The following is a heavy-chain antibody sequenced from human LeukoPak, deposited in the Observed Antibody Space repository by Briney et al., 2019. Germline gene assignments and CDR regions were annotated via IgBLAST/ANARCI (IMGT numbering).Heavy chain of an antibody. J-gene: IGHJ5*02. CDR3: ASQGYYYDSSGYYYDWFDP. V-gene: IGHV4-61*01. D-gene: IGHD3-22*01. CDR1: GGSVSSGSHY. CDR2: IYYSGST. Sequence: SETLPLTCTVSGGSVSSGSHYWSWIRQPPGKGLEWIGYIYYSGSTNYNPSLKSRVTISVDTSKNQFSLKLSSVTAADTAVYYCASQGYYYDSSGYYYDWFDPWGQGTLVTVSS.